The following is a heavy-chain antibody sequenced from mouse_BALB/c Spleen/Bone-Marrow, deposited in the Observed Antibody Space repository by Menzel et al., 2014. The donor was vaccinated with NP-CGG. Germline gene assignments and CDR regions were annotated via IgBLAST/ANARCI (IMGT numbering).Heavy chain of an antibody. CDR3: ARSGSSYGYFDY. CDR1: GFTFSSFG. D-gene: IGHD1-1*01. V-gene: IGHV5-17*02. Sequence: EVKLMESGGGLVQPGASRKLSCAASGFTFSSFGMHWVRQAPEKGLEWVAYIISGSSTIYYADTVKGRFTISRDNPKNTLFLQMTSLRSEDTAMYYCARSGSSYGYFDYWGQGTTLTVSS. J-gene: IGHJ2*01. CDR2: IISGSSTI.